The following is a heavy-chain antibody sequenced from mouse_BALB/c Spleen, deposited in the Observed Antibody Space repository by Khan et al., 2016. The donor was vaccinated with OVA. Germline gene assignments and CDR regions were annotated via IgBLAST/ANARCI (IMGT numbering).Heavy chain of an antibody. CDR1: GYSFTSYW. CDR3: ARSHYDVYPYYFDY. V-gene: IGHV1-74*01. CDR2: IHPSDNET. J-gene: IGHJ2*01. D-gene: IGHD2-3*01. Sequence: QVQLKQSGAELVRPGASVKLSCKASGYSFTSYWMNWVKQRPGQGLEWIGMIHPSDNETRLNQKFKDKATLTVDKSSSTAYMQLSSPTSEDSAVNYCARSHYDVYPYYFDYWGQGTTLTVSS.